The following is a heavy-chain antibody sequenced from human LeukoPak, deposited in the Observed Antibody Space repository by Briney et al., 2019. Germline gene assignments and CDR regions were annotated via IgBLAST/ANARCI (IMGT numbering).Heavy chain of an antibody. CDR2: ISWNSGSI. CDR1: GFTFDDYA. V-gene: IGHV3-9*01. J-gene: IGHJ6*03. CDR3: AKDGAHGSGYYYYMDV. D-gene: IGHD6-25*01. Sequence: GGSLRLSCAASGFTFDDYAMHWVRQAPGKGLEWVSGISWNSGSIGYADSVEGRFTISRDNAKNSLYLQMNSLRAEDTALYYCAKDGAHGSGYYYYMDVWGKGTTVTISS.